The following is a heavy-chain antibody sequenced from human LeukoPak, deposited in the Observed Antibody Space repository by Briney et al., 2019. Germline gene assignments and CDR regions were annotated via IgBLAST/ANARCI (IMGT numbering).Heavy chain of an antibody. CDR3: ACSYQYDNGGSRVVIHAFEI. Sequence: ASVKVSCKASGSSFTGFYIHWVRQAPGQGLEWMGWINPSSGGARYSQKFQGRVTMTRDTSISTGYMELSRLRSDDTAVYYCACSYQYDNGGSRVVIHAFEIWGQGTRVTVSS. CDR2: INPSSGGA. J-gene: IGHJ3*02. CDR1: GSSFTGFY. D-gene: IGHD3-22*01. V-gene: IGHV1-2*02.